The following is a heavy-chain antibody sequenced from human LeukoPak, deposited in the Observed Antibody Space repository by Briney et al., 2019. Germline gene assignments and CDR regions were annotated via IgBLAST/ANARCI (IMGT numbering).Heavy chain of an antibody. D-gene: IGHD1-14*01. V-gene: IGHV2-70*20. CDR1: GFSLSTSGMC. CDR2: IDWDDDK. CDR3: ARTPPTGYYMDV. J-gene: IGHJ6*03. Sequence: SGPSLVNPTQTLTLTCTFSGFSLSTSGMCVSWVRQRPGKALEWLALIDWDDDKYYSTSLKTRLTISKDTSKNQVVLTMTNMDPVDTATYYCARTPPTGYYMDVWGKGTTVTVSS.